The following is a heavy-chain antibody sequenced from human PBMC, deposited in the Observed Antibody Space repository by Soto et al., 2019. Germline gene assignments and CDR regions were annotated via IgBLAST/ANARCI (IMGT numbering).Heavy chain of an antibody. D-gene: IGHD6-13*01. Sequence: PSETLSLTCTVSGGSISSGGYYWSWIRQHPGKGLEWIGYIYYSGSTYYNPSLKSRVTISVDTSKNQFSLKLSSVTAADTAVYYCARDRSQQHDNYYYDGMDVWGQGTTVTVSS. CDR2: IYYSGST. V-gene: IGHV4-31*03. CDR3: ARDRSQQHDNYYYDGMDV. J-gene: IGHJ6*02. CDR1: GGSISSGGYY.